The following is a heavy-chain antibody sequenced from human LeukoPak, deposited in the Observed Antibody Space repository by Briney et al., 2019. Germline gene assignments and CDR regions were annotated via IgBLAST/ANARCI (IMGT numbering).Heavy chain of an antibody. J-gene: IGHJ4*02. CDR2: ISGSGGST. CDR1: GFTFSSYA. Sequence: GGSLRLSCAAPGFTFSSYAMSWVRQAPGKGLEWVSAISGSGGSTYYADSVKGRFTISRDNSKNTLYLQMNSLRAEDTAVYYCAKDPMGSGYMYYFDYWGQGTLVTVSS. D-gene: IGHD3-22*01. V-gene: IGHV3-23*01. CDR3: AKDPMGSGYMYYFDY.